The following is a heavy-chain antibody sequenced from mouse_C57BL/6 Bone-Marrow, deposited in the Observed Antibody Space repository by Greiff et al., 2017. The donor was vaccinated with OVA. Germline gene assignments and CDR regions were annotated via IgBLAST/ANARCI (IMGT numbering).Heavy chain of an antibody. CDR2: IDPSDSYT. J-gene: IGHJ4*01. V-gene: IGHV1-69*01. D-gene: IGHD1-1*01. Sequence: QVQLQQPGAELVMPGASVKLSCKASGYTFTSYWLHWVKQRPGQGLEWIGEIDPSDSYTNYNQQFKGKSTLTVDKSSSTAYMQLSSLTSEDSAVYYCARSEITTVVAPYYAMDYWGQGTSVTVSS. CDR3: ARSEITTVVAPYYAMDY. CDR1: GYTFTSYW.